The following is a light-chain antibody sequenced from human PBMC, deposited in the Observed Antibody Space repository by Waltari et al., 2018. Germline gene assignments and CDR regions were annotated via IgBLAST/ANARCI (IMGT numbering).Light chain of an antibody. J-gene: IGKJ4*01. Sequence: EIVLTQSTGTLSLSPGARATLSCRATQSVSHSNLAWYQQKGGQAPRLLIYGASSRATGIPDRFSGSGSGTDFTLSISRLEPEDYGVYYCQQYAGSPITFGGGTKVEI. CDR2: GAS. CDR1: QSVSHSN. CDR3: QQYAGSPIT. V-gene: IGKV3-20*01.